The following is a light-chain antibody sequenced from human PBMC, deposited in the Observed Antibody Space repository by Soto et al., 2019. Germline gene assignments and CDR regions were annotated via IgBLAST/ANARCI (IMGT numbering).Light chain of an antibody. CDR1: QDISNW. CDR3: QQANSFTIT. J-gene: IGKJ5*01. Sequence: DIQMTQSPSSVSASVGDGVTITCRASQDISNWLAWYQQKPGKAPKLLMSAASNLQSGVPSRFSGSGSGTDFTLTINSLQPEDFATYYCQQANSFTITFGQGTRLEIK. V-gene: IGKV1-12*01. CDR2: AAS.